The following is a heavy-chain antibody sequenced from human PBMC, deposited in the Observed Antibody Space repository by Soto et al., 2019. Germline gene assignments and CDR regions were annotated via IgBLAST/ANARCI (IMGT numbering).Heavy chain of an antibody. D-gene: IGHD2-15*01. CDR3: AREGYCSGGSCYLAAFDI. J-gene: IGHJ3*02. V-gene: IGHV3-30-3*01. CDR2: ISYDGSNK. Sequence: GGSLRLSCAASGFTFSSYAMHWVRQAPGKGLEWVAVISYDGSNKYYADSVKGRFTISRDNSKNTLYLKMNSLRAEDTAVYYCAREGYCSGGSCYLAAFDIWGQGTMVTVSS. CDR1: GFTFSSYA.